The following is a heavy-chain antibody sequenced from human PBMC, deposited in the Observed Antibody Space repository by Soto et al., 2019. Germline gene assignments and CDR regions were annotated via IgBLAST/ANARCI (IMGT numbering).Heavy chain of an antibody. CDR3: ARDMTGADDY. Sequence: EVHLVESGGGLVQPGGSLRLSCAACGFAFSKYWFHWIRQAPGKGLMWVSRIDPYDTGITYADSVKGRFTISRDNARKTLYLQMDSLTAEDTAVYYCARDMTGADDYLGQGTLVTVSS. D-gene: IGHD3-9*01. J-gene: IGHJ4*02. CDR2: IDPYDTGI. CDR1: GFAFSKYW. V-gene: IGHV3-74*01.